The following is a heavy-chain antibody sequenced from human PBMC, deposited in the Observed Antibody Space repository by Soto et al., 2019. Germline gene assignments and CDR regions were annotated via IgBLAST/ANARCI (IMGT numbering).Heavy chain of an antibody. CDR3: ARAVGVAADFDY. CDR1: GYTFTGYA. V-gene: IGHV1-3*05. Sequence: QVQLVQSGAEEKKPGASVKVSCKASGYTFTGYAMHWVRQAPGHRLEWMGWINAGNGNTKYSQKFQGRVTITRDTSASTTYMELSSLRSEDTAVYCCARAVGVAADFDYWGQGTLVTVSS. J-gene: IGHJ4*02. D-gene: IGHD6-19*01. CDR2: INAGNGNT.